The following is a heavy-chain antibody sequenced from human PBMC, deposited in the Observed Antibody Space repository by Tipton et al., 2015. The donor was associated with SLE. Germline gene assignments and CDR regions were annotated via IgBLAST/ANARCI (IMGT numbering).Heavy chain of an antibody. CDR2: ISVYNGNT. CDR3: AKSLLVGGVMDDAFDM. J-gene: IGHJ3*02. D-gene: IGHD3-16*01. Sequence: QVQLVQSGAEVKKPGASVKVSCKASGYTFTSYGISWVRQAPGQGLEWMGWISVYNGNTNYAQKLQGRVTMTTDTSTSTGYMELRRLRSDDTAVYYRAKSLLVGGVMDDAFDMWGQGTMVTVSS. CDR1: GYTFTSYG. V-gene: IGHV1-18*04.